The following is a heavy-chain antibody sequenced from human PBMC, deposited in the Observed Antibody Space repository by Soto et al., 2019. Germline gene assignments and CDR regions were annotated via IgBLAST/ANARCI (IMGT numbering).Heavy chain of an antibody. Sequence: GASLKVSCNTSGCTLTGYYMHCVRHSAGRGLELMGWINPNSGGTNYAQKFQGWVTMTRDTSTSTAYMELSRLRSDDTAVYYCARDPTTVTTHYYGMDLWGQGTTVTVSS. D-gene: IGHD4-17*01. CDR3: ARDPTTVTTHYYGMDL. CDR1: GCTLTGYY. J-gene: IGHJ6*02. V-gene: IGHV1-2*04. CDR2: INPNSGGT.